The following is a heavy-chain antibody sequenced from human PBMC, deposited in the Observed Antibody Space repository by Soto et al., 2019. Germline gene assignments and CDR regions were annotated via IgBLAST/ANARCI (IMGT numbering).Heavy chain of an antibody. CDR3: ARGRDYSNYWVSRSYYYYGMDV. CDR2: IYYSGST. V-gene: IGHV4-31*03. J-gene: IGHJ6*02. CDR1: GGSISSGGYY. D-gene: IGHD4-4*01. Sequence: SETLSLTCTVSGGSISSGGYYWSWIRQHPGKGLEWIGYIYYSGSTYYNPSLKSRVTISVDTSKNQFSLKLSSVTAADTAVYYCARGRDYSNYWVSRSYYYYGMDVWGQGTTVTV.